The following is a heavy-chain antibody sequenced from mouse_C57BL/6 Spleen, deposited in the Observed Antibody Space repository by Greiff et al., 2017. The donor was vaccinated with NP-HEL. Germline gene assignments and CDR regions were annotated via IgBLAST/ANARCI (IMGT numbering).Heavy chain of an antibody. Sequence: EVMLVESEGGLVQPGSSMKLSCTASGFTFSDYYMAWVRQVPEKGLEWVANINYDGSSTYYLDSLKSRFIISRDNAKNILYLQMSSLKSEDTATYYCARDGYDYDAFDYWGQGTTLTVSS. CDR1: GFTFSDYY. J-gene: IGHJ2*01. V-gene: IGHV5-16*01. D-gene: IGHD2-4*01. CDR3: ARDGYDYDAFDY. CDR2: INYDGSST.